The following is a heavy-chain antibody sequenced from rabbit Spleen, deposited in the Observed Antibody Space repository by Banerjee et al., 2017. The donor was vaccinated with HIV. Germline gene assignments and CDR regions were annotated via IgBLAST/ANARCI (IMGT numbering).Heavy chain of an antibody. D-gene: IGHD1-1*01. CDR3: ARDLVTVIGWNFNL. J-gene: IGHJ4*01. V-gene: IGHV1S45*01. CDR2: INTATGKP. Sequence: QEQLVESGGGLVQPGGSLTLSCNASVFDFTDYYISWVRQAPGKGLEWIACINTATGKPVYASWAKGRFTISRTSSTTVALQMTSLTAADTATYFCARDLVTVIGWNFNLWGPGTLVTVS. CDR1: VFDFTDYY.